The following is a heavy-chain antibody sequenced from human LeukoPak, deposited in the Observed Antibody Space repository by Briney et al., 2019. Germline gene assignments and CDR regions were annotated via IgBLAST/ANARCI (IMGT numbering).Heavy chain of an antibody. V-gene: IGHV3-48*01. J-gene: IGHJ6*03. CDR3: AKRLLVVVPAAIMGVAMDV. CDR2: ISSSSSTI. CDR1: GFTFSSYS. D-gene: IGHD2-2*01. Sequence: GGSLRLSCAASGFTFSSYSMNWVRQAPGKGLEWVSYISSSSSTIYYADSVKGRFTISRDNAKNSLYLQMNSLRAEDTAVYYCAKRLLVVVPAAIMGVAMDVWGKGTTVTVSS.